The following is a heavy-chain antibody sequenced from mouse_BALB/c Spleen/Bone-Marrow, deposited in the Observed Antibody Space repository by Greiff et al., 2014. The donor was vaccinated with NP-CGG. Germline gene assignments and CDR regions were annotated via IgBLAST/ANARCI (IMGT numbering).Heavy chain of an antibody. V-gene: IGHV1S29*02. CDR3: AITAYYAMDY. D-gene: IGHD1-2*01. CDR2: ISHFNGGT. CDR1: GYTFTDYN. Sequence: EVKLQESGPELVKPGASVKISCKASGYTFTDYNMYWVKQSHGKSLELIGYISHFNGGTGYNQNFRSKSTLTIDNSSSTAYMELRSLTSEDSAVYYCAITAYYAMDYWGQGTSVTVSS. J-gene: IGHJ4*01.